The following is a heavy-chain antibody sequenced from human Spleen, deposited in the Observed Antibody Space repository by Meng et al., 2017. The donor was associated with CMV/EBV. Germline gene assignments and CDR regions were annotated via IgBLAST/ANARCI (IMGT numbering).Heavy chain of an antibody. CDR2: IITVDGTT. CDR3: ATPIRYYASWGGYPPFDF. Sequence: SVKVSCKASGGTFNNYAMSWVRQAPGQGLEWMGGIITVDGTTKYAENFRDRVTITADKSTTTAYMELSSLRSEDTALYYCATPIRYYASWGGYPPFDFWGQGTLVTVSS. J-gene: IGHJ4*02. D-gene: IGHD3-3*01. CDR1: GGTFNNYA. V-gene: IGHV1-69*06.